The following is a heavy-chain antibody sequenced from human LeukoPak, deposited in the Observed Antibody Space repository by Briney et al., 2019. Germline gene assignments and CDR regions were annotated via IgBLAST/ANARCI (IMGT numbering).Heavy chain of an antibody. CDR3: TLNYGDYYYYMDV. CDR1: GYTFTDYY. D-gene: IGHD4-17*01. CDR2: VDPEDGET. J-gene: IGHJ6*03. Sequence: ASVKVSRKVSGYTFTDYYMHWVQQAPGKGLEWMGLVDPEDGETIYAEKFQGRVTITADTSTDTAYMELSSLRSEDTAVYYCTLNYGDYYYYMDVWGKGTTVTVSS. V-gene: IGHV1-69-2*01.